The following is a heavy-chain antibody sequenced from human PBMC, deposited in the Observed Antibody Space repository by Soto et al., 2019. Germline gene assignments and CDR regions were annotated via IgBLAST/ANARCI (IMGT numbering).Heavy chain of an antibody. CDR3: ARDRYYYGSGSYYISWFDP. CDR2: ISAYNGNT. V-gene: IGHV1-18*04. Sequence: ASVKVSCKASGYTFTSYGISWVRQAPGQGLEWMGWISAYNGNTNYAQKLQGRVTMTTDTSTSTAYMELRGLRSDDTAVYYCARDRYYYGSGSYYISWFDPWGQGTLVTVSS. J-gene: IGHJ5*02. CDR1: GYTFTSYG. D-gene: IGHD3-10*01.